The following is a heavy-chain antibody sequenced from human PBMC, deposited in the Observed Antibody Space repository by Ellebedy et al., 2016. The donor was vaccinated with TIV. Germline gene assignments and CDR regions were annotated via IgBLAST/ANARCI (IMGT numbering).Heavy chain of an antibody. CDR1: GLTFSSSW. Sequence: GGSLRLXXVVSGLTFSSSWMHWVRQAPGKGLVWVSRINNDGSDTKYADYVQGRFTISRDNAKNTLYLQMNSLRAEDTAVYYCARTLGSGSCYWGQGTLVTVSS. D-gene: IGHD6-19*01. V-gene: IGHV3-74*03. CDR2: INNDGSDT. J-gene: IGHJ4*02. CDR3: ARTLGSGSCY.